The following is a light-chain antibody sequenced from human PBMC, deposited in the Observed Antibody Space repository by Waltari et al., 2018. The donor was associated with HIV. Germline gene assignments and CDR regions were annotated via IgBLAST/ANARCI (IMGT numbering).Light chain of an antibody. V-gene: IGLV2-8*01. CDR3: SSYAGSNNLVV. CDR2: EVN. J-gene: IGLJ2*01. CDR1: SSAVGGYKY. Sequence: QSALTQPPSASGSPGQSVTISCTGTSSAVGGYKYVSWYQQHRGKAPKLMIYEVNKRPSGVPGRLSGYKSGNTASLTVSGLQAEEEADYYCSSYAGSNNLVVFGGGTKLTVL.